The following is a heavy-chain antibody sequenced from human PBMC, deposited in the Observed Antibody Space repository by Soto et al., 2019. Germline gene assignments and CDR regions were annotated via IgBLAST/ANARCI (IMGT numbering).Heavy chain of an antibody. J-gene: IGHJ1*01. CDR2: TYYRSKWYN. D-gene: IGHD4-17*01. V-gene: IGHV6-1*01. Sequence: QTLSLTYAISGDSVSSNSAAWNWIRQSPSRGLEWLGRTYYRSKWYNDYAVSVKSRITINPDTSKNQFSLQLNSVTPEDTAVYYCAREENFRRSDYGQVEYFQHWGQGTLVTVSS. CDR3: AREENFRRSDYGQVEYFQH. CDR1: GDSVSSNSAA.